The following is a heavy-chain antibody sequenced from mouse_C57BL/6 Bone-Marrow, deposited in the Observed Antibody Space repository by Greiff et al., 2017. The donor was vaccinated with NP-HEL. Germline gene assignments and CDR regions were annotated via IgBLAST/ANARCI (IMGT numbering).Heavy chain of an antibody. Sequence: QVPLQQPGAELVKPGASVNLSCNSSGYTFTSFWMQLVKLRPGQGLELIWEIDPSDSYTNYNHKFKGKATLTVDTSTSTAYMQLRSLTSEDSAVYYCARQINYYGSSYFYYAMDYWGQGTSVTVSS. CDR3: ARQINYYGSSYFYYAMDY. CDR2: IDPSDSYT. D-gene: IGHD1-1*01. J-gene: IGHJ4*01. V-gene: IGHV1-50*01. CDR1: GYTFTSFW.